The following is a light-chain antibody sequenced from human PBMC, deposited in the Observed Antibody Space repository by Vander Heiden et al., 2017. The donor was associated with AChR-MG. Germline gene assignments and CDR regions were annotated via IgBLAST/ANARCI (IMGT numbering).Light chain of an antibody. V-gene: IGLV1-40*01. CDR2: GNN. CDR3: QSYDSSLSGWV. J-gene: IGLJ3*02. Sequence: QSVPTQPSSVSGAPGQRVTIACTGSRSKPGAGYDVNRYQQFPRTAPKLLIYGNNNRASGVPDRFSGSKSGASASLAITGLQAEDEADYYCQSYDSSLSGWVFGEGTKLTVL. CDR1: RSKPGAGYD.